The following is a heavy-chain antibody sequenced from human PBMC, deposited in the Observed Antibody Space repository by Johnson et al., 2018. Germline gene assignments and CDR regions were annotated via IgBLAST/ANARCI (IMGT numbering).Heavy chain of an antibody. CDR1: GFTFDDYG. J-gene: IGHJ3*02. V-gene: IGHV3-20*04. CDR2: INWNGGST. D-gene: IGHD6-19*01. Sequence: VQLVQSGGGVVRPGGSLRLSCAASGFTFDDYGMSWVRQAPGKGLEWVSGINWNGGSTGYADSVKGRFTISRDNAKNSLYLQMNSLRAEDTALYYCAIDSWEWLAGGDAFDIWGQGTMVTVSS. CDR3: AIDSWEWLAGGDAFDI.